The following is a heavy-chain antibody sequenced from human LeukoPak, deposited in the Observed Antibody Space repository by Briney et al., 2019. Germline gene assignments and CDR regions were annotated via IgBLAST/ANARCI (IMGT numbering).Heavy chain of an antibody. CDR1: GFTFSSYA. J-gene: IGHJ4*02. V-gene: IGHV3-23*01. D-gene: IGHD1-26*01. CDR3: AKVYSGSYFNYFDY. CDR2: ISGRGGST. Sequence: PGGSLRLSCAASGFTFSSYAMSWVRQAPGKGLEWVSAISGRGGSTYYADSVKGRFTISRDNSKNTLYLQMNSLRAEDTAVYYCAKVYSGSYFNYFDYWGQGTLVTVSS.